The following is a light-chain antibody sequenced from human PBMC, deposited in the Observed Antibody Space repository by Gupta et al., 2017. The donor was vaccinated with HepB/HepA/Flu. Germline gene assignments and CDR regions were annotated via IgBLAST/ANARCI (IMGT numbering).Light chain of an antibody. CDR2: AAS. CDR3: QQLNSYPS. CDR1: QGIYSY. V-gene: IGKV1-9*01. J-gene: IGKJ4*01. Sequence: DIHLTQSPSFLSASVGDRVTISCRASQGIYSYLAWYQQKPGKAPKLLIYAASTLQSGVPSRFSGSGSGTEFTLTINSLQPEDFATFYCQQLNSYPSFGGGTKVEIK.